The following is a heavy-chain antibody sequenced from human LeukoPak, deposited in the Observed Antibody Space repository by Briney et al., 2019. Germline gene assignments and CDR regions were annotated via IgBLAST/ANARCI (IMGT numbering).Heavy chain of an antibody. Sequence: GGSLRLSCAASGFTVSNNYMSWVRQPPGKGLEWVSLTYSAGRTFYADSVKGRFTISRDNSKNTLYLQMNSLRAEDTAIYYCAGGHEALGYWGHGTLVAVSS. CDR1: GFTVSNNY. CDR2: TYSAGRT. V-gene: IGHV3-53*01. D-gene: IGHD3-10*01. CDR3: AGGHEALGY. J-gene: IGHJ4*01.